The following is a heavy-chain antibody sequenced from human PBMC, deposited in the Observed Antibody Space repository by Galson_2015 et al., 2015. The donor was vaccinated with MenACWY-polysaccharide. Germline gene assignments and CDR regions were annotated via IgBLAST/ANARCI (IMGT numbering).Heavy chain of an antibody. CDR2: SGSKAYGGTT. V-gene: IGHV3-49*04. CDR1: GFTFGDYA. CDR3: TRGLRGPPVPDY. D-gene: IGHD2-2*01. Sequence: SLRISCAASGFTFGDYAMSWVRQAPGKGLEWVGFSGSKAYGGTTKYAASVKGRFSISRDDSKSIAYLQMNSLKVEDTAVYYCTRGLRGPPVPDYWGQGTRVTVSS. J-gene: IGHJ4*02.